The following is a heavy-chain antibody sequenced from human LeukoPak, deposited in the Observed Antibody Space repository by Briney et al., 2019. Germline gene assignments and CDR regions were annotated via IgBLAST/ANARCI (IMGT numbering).Heavy chain of an antibody. Sequence: ASVKVSCKASVYTFSSYYMHWVRQAPGQGLEWMGIINPSGGSTSYAQKFQGRVIMTRDTSTRTVYMEVSSLRSEDTAVYYCARDYGFWSGYPYWGQGTLVTVSS. CDR2: INPSGGST. CDR1: VYTFSSYY. CDR3: ARDYGFWSGYPY. V-gene: IGHV1-46*01. D-gene: IGHD3-3*01. J-gene: IGHJ4*02.